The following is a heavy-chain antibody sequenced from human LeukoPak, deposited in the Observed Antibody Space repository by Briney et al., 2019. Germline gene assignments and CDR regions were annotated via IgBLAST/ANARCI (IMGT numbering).Heavy chain of an antibody. Sequence: PGGSLRLSCAASGFTFSSYAMSWVRQAPGKGLEWVSAISGSGGSTYYADSVKGRFTISRDNSKNTLYLQMNSLRAEDTAVYYCAKAPLRFLEWLLYYFDYWGQGTLVTVSS. CDR1: GFTFSSYA. V-gene: IGHV3-23*01. J-gene: IGHJ4*02. CDR3: AKAPLRFLEWLLYYFDY. D-gene: IGHD3-3*01. CDR2: ISGSGGST.